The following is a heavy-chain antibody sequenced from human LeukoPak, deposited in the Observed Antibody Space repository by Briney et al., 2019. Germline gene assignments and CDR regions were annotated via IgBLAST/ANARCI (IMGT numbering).Heavy chain of an antibody. CDR1: GGSLSSYY. Sequence: PSETLSLTCTVSGGSLSSYYWSWIRQPPGKGLEWIGYIYSSGSTNYNPSLKSRVTISIDTSKNQFSLKLSSVTAADTAVYYCAGVPAAITHYYYYMDVWGKGTTVTVSS. D-gene: IGHD2-2*01. CDR2: IYSSGST. V-gene: IGHV4-59*01. J-gene: IGHJ6*03. CDR3: AGVPAAITHYYYYMDV.